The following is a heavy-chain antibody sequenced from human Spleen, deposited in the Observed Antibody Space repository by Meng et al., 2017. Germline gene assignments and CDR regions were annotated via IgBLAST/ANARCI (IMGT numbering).Heavy chain of an antibody. V-gene: IGHV3-66*02. Sequence: GESLKISCAASGFSVSHNYMSWVRQAPGKGLEWVSVIYSGGSTYYADSVKGRFTISRDNSKNTLYLQMNSLRAEDTAVYYCARERETYYDILTRYYSHDNWFDPWGQGTLVTVSS. D-gene: IGHD3-9*01. CDR1: GFSVSHNY. J-gene: IGHJ5*02. CDR3: ARERETYYDILTRYYSHDNWFDP. CDR2: IYSGGST.